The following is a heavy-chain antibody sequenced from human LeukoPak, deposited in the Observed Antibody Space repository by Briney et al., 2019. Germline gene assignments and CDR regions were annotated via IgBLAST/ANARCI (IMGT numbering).Heavy chain of an antibody. Sequence: QAGGSLRLSCAASGFTFSSYAMSWVRQAPGKGLEWVSAISGSGGSTYYADSVKGRFTISRDNSKNTLYLQMNSLRAEDTAVYYCAKSYSYGYTLDYWGQGTLVTVSS. D-gene: IGHD5-18*01. V-gene: IGHV3-23*01. J-gene: IGHJ4*02. CDR1: GFTFSSYA. CDR2: ISGSGGST. CDR3: AKSYSYGYTLDY.